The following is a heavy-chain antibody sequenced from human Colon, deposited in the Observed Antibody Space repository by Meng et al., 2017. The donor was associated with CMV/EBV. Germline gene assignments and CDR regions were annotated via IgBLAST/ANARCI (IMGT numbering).Heavy chain of an antibody. J-gene: IGHJ6*02. D-gene: IGHD6-6*01. CDR1: GGSFSSYY. CDR2: INHSGST. V-gene: IGHV4-34*01. Sequence: SETLSLTCADYGGSFSSYYWTWIRQPPGKGLEWIGEINHSGSTNYNLSLKSRVTISVDTSKNQFSLKLNSVTAADTAVYYCARGNSGSPLPYYYYFGMDVWGQGTTVTVSS. CDR3: ARGNSGSPLPYYYYFGMDV.